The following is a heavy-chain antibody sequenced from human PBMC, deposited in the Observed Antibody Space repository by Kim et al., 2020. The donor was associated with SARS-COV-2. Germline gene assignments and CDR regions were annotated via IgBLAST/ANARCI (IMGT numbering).Heavy chain of an antibody. D-gene: IGHD6-6*01. J-gene: IGHJ6*02. Sequence: SETLSLTCTVSGGSISSYYWSWIRQPPGKGLEWIGYIYYSGSTNYNPSLKSRVTISVDTSKNQFSLKLSSVTAADTAVYYCASDSSISRFAHYYYYGMDVWGQGTPVTVSS. V-gene: IGHV4-59*13. CDR1: GGSISSYY. CDR3: ASDSSISRFAHYYYYGMDV. CDR2: IYYSGST.